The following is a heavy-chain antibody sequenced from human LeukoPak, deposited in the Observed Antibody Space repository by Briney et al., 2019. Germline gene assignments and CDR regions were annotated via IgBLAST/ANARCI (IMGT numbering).Heavy chain of an antibody. CDR3: TRAPYSSSGAFDI. CDR1: GFTFSNAW. CDR2: IKSKTDGGTT. Sequence: GGSLRLSCAASGFTFSNAWMNWVRQAPGKGLEWVGRIKSKTDGGTTDYAAPVKGRFTISREDSKNTLYLQMNSLKTEDTAVYYCTRAPYSSSGAFDIWGQGTMVTVSS. V-gene: IGHV3-15*01. J-gene: IGHJ3*02. D-gene: IGHD6-13*01.